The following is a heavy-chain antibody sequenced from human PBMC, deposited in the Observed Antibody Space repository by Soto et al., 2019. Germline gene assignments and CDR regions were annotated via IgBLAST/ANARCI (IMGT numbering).Heavy chain of an antibody. V-gene: IGHV1-18*01. Sequence: QVQLVQSGAEVKKPGASVKVSCKASGYTFTSYGISWVRQAPGQGLEWMGWIRAYNGNTNYAQKLQGRVTMTTDTSTSRAYMELRSRRSDDTAVYYCATDRGSYARDYWGQGTLVTVSS. CDR2: IRAYNGNT. D-gene: IGHD1-26*01. CDR3: ATDRGSYARDY. CDR1: GYTFTSYG. J-gene: IGHJ4*02.